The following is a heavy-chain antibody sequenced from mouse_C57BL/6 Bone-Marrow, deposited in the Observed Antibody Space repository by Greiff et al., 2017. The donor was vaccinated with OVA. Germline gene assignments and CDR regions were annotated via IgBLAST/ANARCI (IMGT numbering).Heavy chain of an antibody. Sequence: EVQLQQSGPELVKPGASVKISCKASGYSFTGYFMNWVKQSHGKSLEWIGRINPYNGDTFYNQKFKGKATLTVDKSSSTAHMELLSLTSEDFAVYNCAREDLLRSPYYYAMDYWGQGTSVTVSS. D-gene: IGHD1-1*01. CDR3: AREDLLRSPYYYAMDY. CDR1: GYSFTGYF. J-gene: IGHJ4*01. V-gene: IGHV1-37*01. CDR2: INPYNGDT.